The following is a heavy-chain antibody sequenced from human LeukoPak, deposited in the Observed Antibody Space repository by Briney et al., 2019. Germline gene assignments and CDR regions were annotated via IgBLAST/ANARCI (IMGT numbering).Heavy chain of an antibody. CDR2: IYRSGST. J-gene: IGHJ3*02. D-gene: IGHD3-22*01. CDR1: GGSISSSNW. Sequence: SGTLSLTCAVSGGSISSSNWWSWVRQPPGKGLEWIGEIYRSGSTNYNPSLKSRVTISIDKSKNQFSLKLSSVTAADTAVYYCARVALYDSTLGAFDIWGQGTMVTVSS. V-gene: IGHV4-4*02. CDR3: ARVALYDSTLGAFDI.